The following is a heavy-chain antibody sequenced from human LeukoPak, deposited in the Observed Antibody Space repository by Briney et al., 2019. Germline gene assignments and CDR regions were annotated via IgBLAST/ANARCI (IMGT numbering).Heavy chain of an antibody. J-gene: IGHJ4*02. Sequence: PGGSLRLSCAPSGFTFSSYAMSWVRQAPGKGLEWVSAISGSGGSTYYADSVEGRFTISRDNFKNTLYLQVNSLRAEDTAVYYCAKAGGTSCFMVTGDCWGQGTLVTVSS. CDR2: ISGSGGST. D-gene: IGHD2-2*01. CDR1: GFTFSSYA. V-gene: IGHV3-23*01. CDR3: AKAGGTSCFMVTGDC.